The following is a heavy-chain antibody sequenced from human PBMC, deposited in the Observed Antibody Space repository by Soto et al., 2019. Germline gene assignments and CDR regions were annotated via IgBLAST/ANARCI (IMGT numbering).Heavy chain of an antibody. CDR3: ARARRDGLDGFDI. J-gene: IGHJ3*02. CDR2: INPNSGGK. CDR1: GYTFTGYD. V-gene: IGHV1-2*02. Sequence: HVQLVQSGAEVKKPGASVKVSCKASGYTFTGYDMHWVRQAPGQGREWMGWINPNSGGKNYAQKFNGGVKMTRDASIGTAYMELSRLRSDDTAVYYCARARRDGLDGFDIWGQGTMVTVSS.